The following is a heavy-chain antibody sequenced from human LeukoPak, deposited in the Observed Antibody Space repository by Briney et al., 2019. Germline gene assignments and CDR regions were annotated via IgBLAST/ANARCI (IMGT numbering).Heavy chain of an antibody. CDR2: IYYSGST. D-gene: IGHD5-18*01. CDR1: GGSISSYY. V-gene: IGHV4-59*12. CDR3: ARALGIPLTYSYGYYYYYYMDV. Sequence: SETLSLTCTVSGGSISSYYWSWIRQPPGKGLEWIGYIYYSGSTNYNPSLKSRVTISVDTSKNQFSLKLSSVTAADTAVYYCARALGIPLTYSYGYYYYYYMDVWGKGTTVTVSS. J-gene: IGHJ6*03.